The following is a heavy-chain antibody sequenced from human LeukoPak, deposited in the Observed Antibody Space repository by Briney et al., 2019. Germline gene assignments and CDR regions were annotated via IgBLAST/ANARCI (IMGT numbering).Heavy chain of an antibody. D-gene: IGHD3-22*01. CDR3: AKDRGSGYYPKYFQH. V-gene: IGHV3-30*18. CDR2: ISYDGSNR. CDR1: GFTFSSYG. Sequence: SLRLSCAASGFTFSSYGMHWVRQAPGKGPEWVAVISYDGSNRYYADSVKGRFTISRDNSKNTLYLQMNSLRAEDTAVYYCAKDRGSGYYPKYFQHWGKGTLVTVSS. J-gene: IGHJ1*01.